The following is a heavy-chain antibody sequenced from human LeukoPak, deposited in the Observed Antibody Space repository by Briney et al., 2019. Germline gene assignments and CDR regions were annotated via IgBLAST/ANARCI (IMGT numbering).Heavy chain of an antibody. Sequence: GGSLRLSCAASGFTFSSYAMSWVRRAPGKGLEWVSAISGSGGSTYYADSVKGRFTISRDNSKNTLYLQMNSLRAEDTAVYYCARYSYGGGFDYWGQGTLVTVSS. CDR1: GFTFSSYA. D-gene: IGHD5-18*01. V-gene: IGHV3-23*01. CDR3: ARYSYGGGFDY. J-gene: IGHJ4*02. CDR2: ISGSGGST.